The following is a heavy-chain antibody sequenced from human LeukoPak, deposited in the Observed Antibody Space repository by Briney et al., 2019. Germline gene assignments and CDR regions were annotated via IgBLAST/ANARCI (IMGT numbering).Heavy chain of an antibody. CDR1: GYSISTGYY. Sequence: SETLSLTCTVSGYSISTGYYWDWIRQPPGKGLEWIGTFYHGGSTYYNPSLKSRVTISVDTSKNQFSLKLSSVTAADTAVYYCARDITIWSPDDAFDIWGQGTMVTVSS. CDR3: ARDITIWSPDDAFDI. CDR2: FYHGGST. D-gene: IGHD3-3*01. J-gene: IGHJ3*02. V-gene: IGHV4-38-2*02.